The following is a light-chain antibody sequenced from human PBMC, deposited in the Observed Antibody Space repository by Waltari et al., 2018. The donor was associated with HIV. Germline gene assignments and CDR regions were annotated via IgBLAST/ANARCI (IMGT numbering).Light chain of an antibody. J-gene: IGLJ3*02. CDR1: NSNIENNY. V-gene: IGLV1-51*01. CDR2: DND. Sequence: QSVLTQPPSVSAAPGQKVTISCSGSNSNIENNYVSWYQQLPGTAPKPLIYDNDKRPSGIPDRFSGSKSGTSATLGITGLQTGDEADYYCGAWDSSLGAGVFGGGTKLTVL. CDR3: GAWDSSLGAGV.